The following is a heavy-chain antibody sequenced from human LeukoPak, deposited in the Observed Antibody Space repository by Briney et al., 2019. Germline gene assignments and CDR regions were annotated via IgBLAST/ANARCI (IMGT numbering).Heavy chain of an antibody. V-gene: IGHV3-64D*09. J-gene: IGHJ4*02. D-gene: IGHD3-10*01. Sequence: GGSLRVSCSASGFIFSNYAMYWVRQAPGKGLEYVSVISGNGGSTYYADSVKGRFTISRDNSKNTLFLQMSSLSAEDTAVYYCARGDGWFGELLNFDNWGQGTLVTVSS. CDR2: ISGNGGST. CDR1: GFIFSNYA. CDR3: ARGDGWFGELLNFDN.